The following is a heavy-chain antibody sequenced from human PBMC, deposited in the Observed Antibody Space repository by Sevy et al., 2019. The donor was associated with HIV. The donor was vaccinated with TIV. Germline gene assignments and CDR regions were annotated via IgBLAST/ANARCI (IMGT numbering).Heavy chain of an antibody. Sequence: GGSLRLSCAASGFTFSSYSMNWVRQAPGKGLEWVSSISSSSSYIYYADSVKGRFTISRDNAKDSLYLQMNSVRAEDTAVYYCARDFLTYYDYVWGSYSYWGQGTLVTVSS. CDR3: ARDFLTYYDYVWGSYSY. J-gene: IGHJ4*02. CDR1: GFTFSSYS. CDR2: ISSSSSYI. V-gene: IGHV3-21*01. D-gene: IGHD3-16*01.